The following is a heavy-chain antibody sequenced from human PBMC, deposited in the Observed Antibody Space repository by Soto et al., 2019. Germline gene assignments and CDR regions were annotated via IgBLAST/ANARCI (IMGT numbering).Heavy chain of an antibody. J-gene: IGHJ4*02. V-gene: IGHV3-33*01. Sequence: QVQLVESGGGVVQPGRSLRLSCAASGFSFSTYGMHWVRQAPGKGLEWVALIYFDGSKKYYADSVKGRFTISRDNSKNTLYLKMSSLRAEDTAVYYCARVGGTVTSDYWGQGTLVTVSS. CDR3: ARVGGTVTSDY. CDR2: IYFDGSKK. D-gene: IGHD4-17*01. CDR1: GFSFSTYG.